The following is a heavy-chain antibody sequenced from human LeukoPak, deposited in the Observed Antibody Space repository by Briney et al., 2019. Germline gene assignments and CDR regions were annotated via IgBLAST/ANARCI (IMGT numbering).Heavy chain of an antibody. CDR2: IIPIFGTA. CDR3: ARVASGSYTHRKFDY. J-gene: IGHJ4*02. Sequence: SVKVSCKASGGTFSSYAISWVRQAPGQGLEWMGGIIPIFGTANYAQKFQGRVTITRNTSISTAYMELSSLRSEDTAVYYCARVASGSYTHRKFDYWGQGTLVTVSS. CDR1: GGTFSSYA. V-gene: IGHV1-69*05. D-gene: IGHD1-26*01.